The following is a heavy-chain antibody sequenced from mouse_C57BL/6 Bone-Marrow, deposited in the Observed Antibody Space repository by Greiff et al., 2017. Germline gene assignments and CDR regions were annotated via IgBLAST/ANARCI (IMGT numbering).Heavy chain of an antibody. CDR3: VYYGNFLAY. D-gene: IGHD2-1*01. CDR1: GYTFTSYG. J-gene: IGHJ3*01. CDR2: IYPRSGNT. Sequence: VQGVESGAELARPGASVKLSCKASGYTFTSYGISWVKQRTGQGLEWIGEIYPRSGNTYYNEKFKGKATLTADKSSSTAYMELRSLTSEDSAVYFCVYYGNFLAYWGQGTLVTVSA. V-gene: IGHV1-81*01.